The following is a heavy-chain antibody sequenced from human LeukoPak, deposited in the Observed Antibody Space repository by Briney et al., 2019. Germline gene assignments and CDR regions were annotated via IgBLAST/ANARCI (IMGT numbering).Heavy chain of an antibody. CDR1: GGSFGGYH. D-gene: IGHD3-10*01. CDR2: IYKRGVT. J-gene: IGHJ4*02. V-gene: IGHV4-34*01. CDR3: GSLQQIRGLNVFDF. Sequence: PSETLSLTCALSGGSFGGYHWSWIRQPPGKGLEWIGEIYKRGVTTYTPSLKSRVMLSMDASRRKLYLKMTCVTAADAAVYFCGSLQQIRGLNVFDFWGQSALVTVSS.